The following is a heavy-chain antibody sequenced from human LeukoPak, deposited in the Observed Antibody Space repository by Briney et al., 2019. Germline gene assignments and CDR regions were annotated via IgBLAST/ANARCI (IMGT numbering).Heavy chain of an antibody. V-gene: IGHV4-38-2*02. J-gene: IGHJ4*02. CDR3: ARGGRGGYGDYYGY. D-gene: IGHD3-16*01. CDR1: SYSISSGYY. CDR2: IYHSGST. Sequence: SETLSLTCTVSSYSISSGYYWGWIRQPPGKGLEWIGSIYHSGSTYYNPSLKSRVTISVDTSKNQFSLKLSSVTAADTAVYFCARGGRGGYGDYYGYWGQGTLVTVSS.